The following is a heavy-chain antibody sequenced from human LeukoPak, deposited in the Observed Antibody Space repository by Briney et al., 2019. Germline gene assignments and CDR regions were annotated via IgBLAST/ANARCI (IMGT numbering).Heavy chain of an antibody. CDR1: GFTFSNYA. CDR3: VRERMNVLRFLEWSTFDY. J-gene: IGHJ4*02. Sequence: GGSLRLSCAASGFTFSNYATSWVRQAPGKGLEWVAGITDSGDSTSFSDSVKGRFTISRHNSKNTLYLQMSSLRVEDTAIYYCVRERMNVLRFLEWSTFDYWGQGTLAIVSS. V-gene: IGHV3-23*01. CDR2: ITDSGDST. D-gene: IGHD3-3*01.